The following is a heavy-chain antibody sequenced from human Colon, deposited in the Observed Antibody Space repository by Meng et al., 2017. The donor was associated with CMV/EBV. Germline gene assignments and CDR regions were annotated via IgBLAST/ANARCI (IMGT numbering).Heavy chain of an antibody. V-gene: IGHV3-30*02. D-gene: IGHD3/OR15-3a*01. CDR3: AKDGYGLGYIDS. CDR1: GFLFNEFG. Sequence: GESLKISCAASGFLFNEFGMHWVRQAPGKGLEWVAFVRYDGSDEYYADSVKGRFTISRDNSMKTLYLQMNSLRVADTAVYYCAKDGYGLGYIDSRGQGTAVTVSS. J-gene: IGHJ4*02. CDR2: VRYDGSDE.